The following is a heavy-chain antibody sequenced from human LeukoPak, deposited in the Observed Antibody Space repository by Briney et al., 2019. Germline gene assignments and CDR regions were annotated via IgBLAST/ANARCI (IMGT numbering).Heavy chain of an antibody. CDR3: ARDNDHYY. Sequence: ASVKVSCKASGYTFTGYYMHWVRQAPGQGLEWMGWINPNSGGTNYAQKFQGRVTMTRDMSTSTVYMELSSLRSEDTAVYYCARDNDHYYWRQGTLVAESS. J-gene: IGHJ4*02. CDR2: INPNSGGT. CDR1: GYTFTGYY. D-gene: IGHD2-8*01. V-gene: IGHV1-2*02.